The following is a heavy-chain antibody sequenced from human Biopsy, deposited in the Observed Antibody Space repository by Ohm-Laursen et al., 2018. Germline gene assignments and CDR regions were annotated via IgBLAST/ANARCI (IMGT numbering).Heavy chain of an antibody. CDR1: VDFVPIYY. D-gene: IGHD4-11*01. CDR3: AGDSGILNYSNFKYYQCDGMDV. J-gene: IGHJ6*02. Sequence: GTLSLTCTVSVDFVPIYYGSWIRQPPGKALECLGYFYYSVLTILNPSLQSRVSISVDTSRNKVSLTLSSVTAADTAVYFWAGDSGILNYSNFKYYQCDGMDVWGRGTKVTVSS. V-gene: IGHV4-59*02. CDR2: FYYSVLT.